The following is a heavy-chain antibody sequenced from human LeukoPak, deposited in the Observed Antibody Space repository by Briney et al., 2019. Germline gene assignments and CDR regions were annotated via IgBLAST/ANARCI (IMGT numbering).Heavy chain of an antibody. V-gene: IGHV4-34*01. CDR1: GGSFSGYY. J-gene: IGHJ5*02. Sequence: SETPSLTCAVYGGSFSGYYWSWIRQPPGKGLEWIGEINHSGSTNYNPSLKSRVTISVDTSKNQFSLKLSSVTAADTAVYYCARASLTILRYFDWSFDPWGQGTLVTVSS. CDR3: ARASLTILRYFDWSFDP. D-gene: IGHD3-9*01. CDR2: INHSGST.